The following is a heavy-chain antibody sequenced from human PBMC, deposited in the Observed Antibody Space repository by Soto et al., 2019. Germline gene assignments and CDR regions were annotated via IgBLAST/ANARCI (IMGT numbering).Heavy chain of an antibody. CDR1: GYTFTGYY. D-gene: IGHD3-22*01. V-gene: IGHV1-2*04. J-gene: IGHJ4*02. CDR3: ARGEHYYDSSGYYLGY. CDR2: INPNSGGT. Sequence: ASVKVSCKASGYTFTGYYMHWVRQAPGQGLEWMGWINPNSGGTNYAQKFQGWVTMTRDTSISTAYMELSRLRSDDTAVYYCARGEHYYDSSGYYLGYWGQGTLVTV.